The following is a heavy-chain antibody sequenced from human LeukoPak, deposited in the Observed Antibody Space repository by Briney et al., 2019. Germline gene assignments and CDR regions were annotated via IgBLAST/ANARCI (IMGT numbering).Heavy chain of an antibody. CDR1: GFAFSNYD. J-gene: IGHJ4*02. Sequence: GGALRLSCAASGFAFSNYDMSWVRQAPGKGLEWVSGISGSGGGTFYADSVKGRFTFSRDNSKNTLYLQMNNLRAEDTAVYYCARVTLSGGPVAAYFDYWGQGTLVTVSS. CDR2: ISGSGGGT. D-gene: IGHD6-19*01. V-gene: IGHV3-23*01. CDR3: ARVTLSGGPVAAYFDY.